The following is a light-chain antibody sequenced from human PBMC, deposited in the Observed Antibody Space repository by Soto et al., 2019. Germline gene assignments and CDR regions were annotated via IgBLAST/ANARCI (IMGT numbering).Light chain of an antibody. CDR3: QQFTFSLWT. CDR2: GAS. Sequence: EVVSTQSPGTLSLSPGESATLSCRASQSVYNNYLAWYQQKPGQAPRLLIYGASSRATDIPDRFSASGSGTDFTLTIRRLEPEDFAVYYCQQFTFSLWTFGQGTRVEMK. V-gene: IGKV3-20*01. CDR1: QSVYNNY. J-gene: IGKJ1*01.